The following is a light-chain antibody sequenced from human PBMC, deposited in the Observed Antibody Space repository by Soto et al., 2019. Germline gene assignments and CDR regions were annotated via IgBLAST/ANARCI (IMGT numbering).Light chain of an antibody. V-gene: IGKV3-20*01. J-gene: IGKJ4*01. CDR2: GAS. CDR1: QSVSSRY. Sequence: EIVLTQSPGTLSLSPGERATLSCRASQSVSSRYSAWYQQKPGQTPRLLIHGASSRATGIPDRFSGSGSGTDFALTISRLEPEDFAVYYCQQYGSSPNTFGGGTKVEIK. CDR3: QQYGSSPNT.